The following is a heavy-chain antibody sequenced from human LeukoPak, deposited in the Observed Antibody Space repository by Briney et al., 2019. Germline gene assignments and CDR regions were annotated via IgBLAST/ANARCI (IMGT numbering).Heavy chain of an antibody. CDR3: AKGSDYDSSGNDAFDI. CDR1: GFTFSNYA. CDR2: ISDSGRNT. D-gene: IGHD3-22*01. Sequence: PGGSLRLSCAASGFTFSNYAMTWVRQAPGKGLEWVSAISDSGRNTYYADSVKGRFTISRDNSRNTLYLQMNSLRAEDTAVYYCAKGSDYDSSGNDAFDIWGQGTMVTVSS. V-gene: IGHV3-23*01. J-gene: IGHJ3*02.